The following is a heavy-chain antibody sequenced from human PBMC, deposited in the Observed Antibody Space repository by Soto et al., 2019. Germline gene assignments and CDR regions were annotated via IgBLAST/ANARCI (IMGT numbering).Heavy chain of an antibody. J-gene: IGHJ4*02. Sequence: QVQLQQWGAGLLKPAETLSLTCAVYGGSFSGYYWSWIRQPPGKGLEWIGEINHSGSTNYNPSLKSVVTISVDTSKNQFSLKLSSVTAAHTAVYYCARGRDCSSTSCYGYDYWGQGTLVTVSS. V-gene: IGHV4-34*01. CDR2: INHSGST. D-gene: IGHD2-2*01. CDR1: GGSFSGYY. CDR3: ARGRDCSSTSCYGYDY.